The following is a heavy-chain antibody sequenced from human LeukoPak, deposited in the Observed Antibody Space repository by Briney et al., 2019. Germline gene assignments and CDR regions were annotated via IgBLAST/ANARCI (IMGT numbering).Heavy chain of an antibody. J-gene: IGHJ6*04. CDR3: ARDDNQGYCSGGSCYSSLSQYGMDV. CDR1: GGTCSSYA. V-gene: IGHV1-69*01. D-gene: IGHD2-15*01. CDR2: IIPIFGTA. Sequence: ASVKVSCKASGGTCSSYAISWVRQAPGQGLEWMGGIIPIFGTANYAQKFQGRVTITADESTSTAYMELSSLRSEDTAVYYCARDDNQGYCSGGSCYSSLSQYGMDVWGKGTTVTVSS.